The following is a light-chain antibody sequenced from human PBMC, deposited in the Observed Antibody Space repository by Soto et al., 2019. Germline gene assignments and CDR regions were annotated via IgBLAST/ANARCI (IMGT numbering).Light chain of an antibody. CDR3: QHYHSYPWT. Sequence: DIQLTQSPVSLSASVGERVTITCRASQSISSWLAWYQQKSGKAPNLLIYKASNLQTGVPSRFSGSGSGTEFTLTISGLQTEDFATYYCQHYHSYPWTFGQGTKLEI. J-gene: IGKJ1*01. CDR2: KAS. CDR1: QSISSW. V-gene: IGKV1-5*03.